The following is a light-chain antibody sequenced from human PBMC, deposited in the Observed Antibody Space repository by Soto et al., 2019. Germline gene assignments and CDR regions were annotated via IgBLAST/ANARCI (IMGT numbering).Light chain of an antibody. CDR3: QQFINSPYMYI. V-gene: IGKV3-20*01. J-gene: IGKJ2*01. CDR1: QDVGTNY. CDR2: GAS. Sequence: EVVLTQSPGTLSLSPGEGATLSCRSSQDVGTNYLAWYQQKPGQAPRLLIFGASSRASGVPGRFSGSGSGTDFTLTICRLEPEDSAVYYCQQFINSPYMYIFGQGTKLEI.